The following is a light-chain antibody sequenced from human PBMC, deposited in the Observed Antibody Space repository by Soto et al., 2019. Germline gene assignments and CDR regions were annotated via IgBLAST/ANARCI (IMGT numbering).Light chain of an antibody. CDR1: SSDVGGYNH. CDR3: SSYTTRSTMV. V-gene: IGLV2-14*01. CDR2: DVS. J-gene: IGLJ2*01. Sequence: QSALTQPASVSGSPGQSITISCTGTSSDVGGYNHVSWYQQLPGKAPKLMIYDVSNRPSGVSNRFSGSKSGNTASLTISGLQAEDEADYYCSSYTTRSTMVFGGGTKLTVL.